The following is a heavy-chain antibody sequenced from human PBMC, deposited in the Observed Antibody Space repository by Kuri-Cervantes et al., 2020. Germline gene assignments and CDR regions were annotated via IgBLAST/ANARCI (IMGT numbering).Heavy chain of an antibody. Sequence: ESLKSSCAASGFTFSSYAMHWVRQAPGKGLEYVSAISSNGGSTYYADSVKGRFTISRHNSKNTLYLQMNSLRAEDTAVYYCTRLDSSGYYFDYWDQGTLVTVSS. CDR1: GFTFSSYA. D-gene: IGHD3-22*01. CDR2: ISSNGGST. CDR3: TRLDSSGYYFDY. J-gene: IGHJ4*02. V-gene: IGHV3-64*04.